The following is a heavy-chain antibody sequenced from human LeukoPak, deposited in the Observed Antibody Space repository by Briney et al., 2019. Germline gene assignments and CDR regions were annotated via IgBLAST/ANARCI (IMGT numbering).Heavy chain of an antibody. Sequence: GGSLRLSCAASGFTFSTYAMTWVRQAPGKGLEWVSLISGTGGSTYYADSVKGRFTISRDNSKNTLYLQMNSLRAEDTAVYYCATGSGSYYNGKRYFDYWGQGTLVTVSS. V-gene: IGHV3-23*01. CDR2: ISGTGGST. CDR3: ATGSGSYYNGKRYFDY. J-gene: IGHJ4*02. CDR1: GFTFSTYA. D-gene: IGHD3-10*01.